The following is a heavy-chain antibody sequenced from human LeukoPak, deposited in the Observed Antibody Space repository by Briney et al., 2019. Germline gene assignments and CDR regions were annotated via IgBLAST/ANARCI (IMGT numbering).Heavy chain of an antibody. CDR2: INHSGST. CDR1: GGSFSGYY. Sequence: SETLSLTCAVYGGSFSGYYWSWIRQPPGKGLEWIGEINHSGSTNYNPSLKSRVTISVDTSKNQFSLKLSSVTAADTAVYYCARGPWYYAFDIWGQGTMVTVSS. V-gene: IGHV4-34*01. J-gene: IGHJ3*02. CDR3: ARGPWYYAFDI. D-gene: IGHD1-14*01.